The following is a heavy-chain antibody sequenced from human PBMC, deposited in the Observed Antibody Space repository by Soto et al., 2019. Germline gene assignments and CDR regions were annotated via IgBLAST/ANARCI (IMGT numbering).Heavy chain of an antibody. CDR3: ARRGYDVWSGYHRPRPYFDY. CDR1: GGSISSSSYY. D-gene: IGHD3-3*01. Sequence: QLQLQESGPGLVKPSETLSLTCTVSGGSISSSSYYWGWIRQPPGKGLEWIGSIYYSGSTYYNPSLKSRVTTSVDTSKNQFALKLSSVTAADTAVYYCARRGYDVWSGYHRPRPYFDYWGQGTLVTVSS. CDR2: IYYSGST. V-gene: IGHV4-39*01. J-gene: IGHJ4*02.